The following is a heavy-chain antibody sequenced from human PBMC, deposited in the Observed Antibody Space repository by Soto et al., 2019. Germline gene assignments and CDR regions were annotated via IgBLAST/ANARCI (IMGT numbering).Heavy chain of an antibody. CDR3: AKDLLYYMDV. CDR1: GFTFSSYG. CDR2: ISYDGSNK. V-gene: IGHV3-30*18. J-gene: IGHJ6*03. Sequence: PGGSLRLSCAASGFTFSSYGMHWVRQAPGKGLEWVAVISYDGSNKYYADSVKGRFTISRDNSKNTLYLQMNSLRAEDTAVYYCAKDLLYYMDVWGKGTTVTVSS.